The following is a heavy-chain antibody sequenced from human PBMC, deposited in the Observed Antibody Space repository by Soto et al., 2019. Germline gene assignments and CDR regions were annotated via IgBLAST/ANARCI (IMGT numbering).Heavy chain of an antibody. CDR2: IYWDDDK. CDR3: VQANASGNHYPMHV. Sequence: QSGPTLVNPTQTLTLTCTLSGFSLTSSGVGVGWIRQPPGKALEWLALIYWDDDKRYSPSLKSRLTITKDTSKNQVVLTMTNMDPVDSATFYCVQANASGNHYPMHVWGQGTTVTVYS. V-gene: IGHV2-5*02. D-gene: IGHD2-2*01. CDR1: GFSLTSSGVG. J-gene: IGHJ6*02.